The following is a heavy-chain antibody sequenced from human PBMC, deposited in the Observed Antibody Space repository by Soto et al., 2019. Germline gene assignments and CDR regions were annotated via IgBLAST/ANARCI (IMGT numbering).Heavy chain of an antibody. Sequence: EVQLLESGGGLVQPGGSLRLSCTASGFTFSSYALTWVRQAPGKGLEWVSGLSAIGGSTYYSDSVKGRFTISRDNTNSTLYLQMNNLRVEDTAIYYCAKVTREGGCDFDYWGQGTLVTVSS. J-gene: IGHJ4*02. V-gene: IGHV3-23*01. CDR2: LSAIGGST. CDR3: AKVTREGGCDFDY. D-gene: IGHD6-19*01. CDR1: GFTFSSYA.